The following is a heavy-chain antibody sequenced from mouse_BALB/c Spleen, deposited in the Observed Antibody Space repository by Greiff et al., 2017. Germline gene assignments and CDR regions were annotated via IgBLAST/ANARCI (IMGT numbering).Heavy chain of an antibody. Sequence: VQLQQSGPGLVKPSQSLSLTCTVTGYSITSDYAWNWIRQFPGNKLEWMGYIRYSGSTSYNPSLKSRISITRDTSKNQFFLQLNSVTTEDTATYYCARWDDGYYAMDYWGQGTSVTVSS. J-gene: IGHJ4*01. CDR1: GYSITSDYA. CDR2: IRYSGST. CDR3: ARWDDGYYAMDY. V-gene: IGHV3-2*02. D-gene: IGHD4-1*01.